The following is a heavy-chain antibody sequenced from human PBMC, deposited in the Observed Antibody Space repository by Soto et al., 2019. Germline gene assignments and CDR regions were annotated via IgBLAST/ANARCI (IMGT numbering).Heavy chain of an antibody. CDR2: IIPSFGTA. Sequence: SAMKISCHSSRVTFSCYAISWVRPVPGQWLVWKGWIIPSFGTANYAQKYKGRVTITADESTRTAYMELSILRSEDTAVYYCAVGLEKKRGLRYYDWPLDYWGQGTLVSVS. V-gene: IGHV1-69*13. CDR3: AVGLEKKRGLRYYDWPLDY. J-gene: IGHJ4*02. D-gene: IGHD3-9*01. CDR1: RVTFSCYA.